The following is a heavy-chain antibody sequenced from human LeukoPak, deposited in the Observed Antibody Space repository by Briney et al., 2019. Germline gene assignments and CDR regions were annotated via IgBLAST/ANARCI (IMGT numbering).Heavy chain of an antibody. CDR1: GGSISSGGYS. V-gene: IGHV4-30-2*01. CDR3: ARVVRDDILTGYYIDY. Sequence: TLSLTCAVSGGSISSGGYSWSWIRQPPGKGLEWIGYIYHSGSTYYNPSLKSRVTISVDTSKNQFSLKLSSVTAADTAVYYCARVVRDDILTGYYIDYWGQGTLVTVSS. J-gene: IGHJ4*02. D-gene: IGHD3-9*01. CDR2: IYHSGST.